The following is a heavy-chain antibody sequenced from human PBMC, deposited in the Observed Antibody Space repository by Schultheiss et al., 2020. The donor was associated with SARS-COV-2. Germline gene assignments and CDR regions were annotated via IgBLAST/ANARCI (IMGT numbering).Heavy chain of an antibody. Sequence: GGSLRLSCAASGFTFSSYDMHWVRQASGKGLEWVGRIRSKANSYATAYAASVKGRFTISRDDSKNTAYLQMNSLKTEDTAVYYCTITGTSGWGQGTLVTVSS. V-gene: IGHV3-73*01. J-gene: IGHJ4*02. CDR3: TITGTSG. CDR2: IRSKANSYAT. D-gene: IGHD1-7*01. CDR1: GFTFSSYD.